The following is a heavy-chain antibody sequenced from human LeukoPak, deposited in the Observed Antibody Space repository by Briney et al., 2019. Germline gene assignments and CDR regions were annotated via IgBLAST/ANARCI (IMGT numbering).Heavy chain of an antibody. J-gene: IGHJ1*01. D-gene: IGHD6-19*01. CDR3: ARGAVAGTRYFQH. V-gene: IGHV4-30-4*07. CDR1: GDFLSSGGYS. Sequence: SQTLSLTCEVSGDFLSSGGYSWSWIRQPPGKGLEWIGYIRYSGSTYYNPSLKSRLTMSVEASKTQFSLRLSSVTAADTAVYYCARGAVAGTRYFQHWGQGTLVTVSS. CDR2: IRYSGST.